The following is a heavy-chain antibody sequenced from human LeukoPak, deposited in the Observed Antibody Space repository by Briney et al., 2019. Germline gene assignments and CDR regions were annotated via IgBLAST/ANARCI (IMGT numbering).Heavy chain of an antibody. CDR2: INHSGST. CDR3: ARRSTTGKNYFDY. CDR1: GGSFSGYY. J-gene: IGHJ4*02. V-gene: IGHV4-34*01. D-gene: IGHD2-8*02. Sequence: SETLSLTCAVYGGSFSGYYWSWIRQPPGKGLEWIGEINHSGSTNYNPSLKSRVTISVDTSKNQFSLKLSSVTAADTAVYYCARRSTTGKNYFDYWGQGTLVTVSS.